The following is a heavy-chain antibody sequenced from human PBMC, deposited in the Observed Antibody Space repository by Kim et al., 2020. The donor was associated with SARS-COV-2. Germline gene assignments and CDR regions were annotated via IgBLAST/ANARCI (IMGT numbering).Heavy chain of an antibody. CDR1: GYSFTTYW. CDR3: ARLNMMNRGYLAGREAFDI. Sequence: GESLKISCKGSGYSFTTYWIAWVRQMPGKGLEWMGIIYPGDSDTRYSPSFEGQVTMSADKSISTAYLQWSSLKASDTAMYYCARLNMMNRGYLAGREAFDIWGQGTMVTVSS. CDR2: IYPGDSDT. D-gene: IGHD5-12*01. V-gene: IGHV5-51*01. J-gene: IGHJ3*02.